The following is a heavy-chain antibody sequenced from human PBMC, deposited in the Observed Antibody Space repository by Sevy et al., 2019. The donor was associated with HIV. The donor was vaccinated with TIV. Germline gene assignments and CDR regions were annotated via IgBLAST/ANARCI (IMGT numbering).Heavy chain of an antibody. Sequence: GGSLRLSCVASGITFSNYAMSWVRQAPGKGLEWVSGISGSGGSTYYADSMKGRLTISRDNSKNTLYLQMNSLRVEDTAVYYCVKDFGGSFVIGYFDYWGQGTLVTVS. CDR2: ISGSGGST. CDR3: VKDFGGSFVIGYFDY. D-gene: IGHD3-16*01. CDR1: GITFSNYA. V-gene: IGHV3-23*01. J-gene: IGHJ4*02.